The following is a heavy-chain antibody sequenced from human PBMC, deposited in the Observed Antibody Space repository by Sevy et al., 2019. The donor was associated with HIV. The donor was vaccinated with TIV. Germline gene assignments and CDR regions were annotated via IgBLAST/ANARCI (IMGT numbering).Heavy chain of an antibody. V-gene: IGHV3-23*01. CDR3: ARVPHPAAMQTFYYFGMDV. Sequence: GGSLRLSCAVSGFTFSTSAMSWVRQAPGKGLEWVSSISGSGGFTYYADPVKGRFTISRDNSKNTVYLQMNGLRAEDSAVYYCARVPHPAAMQTFYYFGMDVWGQGTTVTVSS. CDR1: GFTFSTSA. D-gene: IGHD2-2*01. CDR2: ISGSGGFT. J-gene: IGHJ6*02.